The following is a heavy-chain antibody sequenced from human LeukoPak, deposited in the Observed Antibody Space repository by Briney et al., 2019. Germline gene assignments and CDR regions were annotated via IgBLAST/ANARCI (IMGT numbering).Heavy chain of an antibody. CDR3: ARDGSWGDYQFYFYMDV. CDR1: GFTFRSFA. Sequence: GGSLRLSCEASGFTFRSFAMSWVRQAPGKGLEWLSGISASGHYIYQADSVKGRFTFSRDNSKNTLYIEINSLRVEDTVVYYCARDGSWGDYQFYFYMDVWGKGTTVTVSS. CDR2: ISASGHYI. V-gene: IGHV3-23*01. J-gene: IGHJ6*03. D-gene: IGHD2-2*01.